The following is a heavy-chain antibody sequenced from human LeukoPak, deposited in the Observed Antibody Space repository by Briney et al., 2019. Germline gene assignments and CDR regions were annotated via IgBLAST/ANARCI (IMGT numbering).Heavy chain of an antibody. J-gene: IGHJ4*02. CDR3: ARNQGPPYYYDSSGYDS. V-gene: IGHV1-69*04. Sequence: SVKVSCKASGGTFSSYAISWVRQATGQGLEWMGRIIPILGIANYAQKFQGRVTITADKSTSTAYMELSSLRSEDTAVYYCARNQGPPYYYDSSGYDSWGQGTLVTVSS. CDR2: IIPILGIA. D-gene: IGHD3-22*01. CDR1: GGTFSSYA.